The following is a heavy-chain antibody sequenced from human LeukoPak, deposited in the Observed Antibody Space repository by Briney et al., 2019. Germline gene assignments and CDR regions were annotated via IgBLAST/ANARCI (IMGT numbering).Heavy chain of an antibody. J-gene: IGHJ5*02. V-gene: IGHV3-48*01. CDR3: ARDGWFGDYDWFDP. Sequence: GGSLRLSCAASGFTFSSYSMNWVRQAPGKGLEWVSYISSASNTIYYADSVKGRFTISRDNAKNSLYLQMNSLRAEDTAMYYCARDGWFGDYDWFDPWGQGTLVTVSS. D-gene: IGHD3-10*01. CDR1: GFTFSSYS. CDR2: ISSASNTI.